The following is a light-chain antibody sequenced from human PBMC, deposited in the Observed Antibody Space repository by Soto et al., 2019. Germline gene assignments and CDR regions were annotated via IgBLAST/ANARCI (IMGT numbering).Light chain of an antibody. Sequence: DIQMTQSPSSLSASIGDRVTLTCRSSQSIGNDLNWYQQKPGKAPSLLIHSASTLQNGVPSRFSGSGSGTEFTFTISGLQPDDVATYYCQASYTSPLTFGQGTRLE. CDR2: SAS. CDR1: QSIGND. V-gene: IGKV1-39*01. J-gene: IGKJ5*01. CDR3: QASYTSPLT.